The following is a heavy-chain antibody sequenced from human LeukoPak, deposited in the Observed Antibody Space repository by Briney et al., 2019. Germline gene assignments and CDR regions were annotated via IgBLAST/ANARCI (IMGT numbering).Heavy chain of an antibody. CDR1: GGSISSYY. Sequence: RSSETLSLTCTVSGGSISSYYWSWIRQPPGKGLEWIGYIYYSGSTNYNPSLKSRVTISVDTSKNQFSLKLSSVTAADTAVYYCARGHSSSFGYWFDPWGQGTLVTVSS. CDR2: IYYSGST. CDR3: ARGHSSSFGYWFDP. J-gene: IGHJ5*02. D-gene: IGHD6-6*01. V-gene: IGHV4-59*01.